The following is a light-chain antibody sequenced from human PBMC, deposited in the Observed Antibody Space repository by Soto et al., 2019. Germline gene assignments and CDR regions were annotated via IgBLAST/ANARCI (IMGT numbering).Light chain of an antibody. CDR3: QEYNNWPPGT. CDR1: QNVNTN. J-gene: IGKJ1*01. Sequence: EKVMTQSPATLSVSPGERATLSCRASQNVNTNLAWYQQKPGQAPRLLIYAASTRATDIPVRFSGSGSGTDFTLTISSLQPEDSAVYICQEYNNWPPGTFGQGTKVEIK. V-gene: IGKV3-15*01. CDR2: AAS.